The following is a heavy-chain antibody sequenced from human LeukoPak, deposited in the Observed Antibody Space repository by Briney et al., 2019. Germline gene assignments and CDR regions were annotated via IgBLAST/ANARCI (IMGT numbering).Heavy chain of an antibody. CDR1: GFTFSSYE. V-gene: IGHV3-48*03. J-gene: IGHJ4*02. D-gene: IGHD6-19*01. CDR2: ISSGSTI. Sequence: GGSLRLSCAASGFTFSSYEMNWVRQAPGKGLEWVSYISSGSTIYGADSVKGRFTISRDNAKNSLYLQMNSLRAEDTAVYYCARESIAVAGAPFDYWGQGTLVTVS. CDR3: ARESIAVAGAPFDY.